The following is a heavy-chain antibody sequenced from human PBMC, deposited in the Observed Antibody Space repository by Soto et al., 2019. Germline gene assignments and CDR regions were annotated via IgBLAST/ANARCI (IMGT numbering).Heavy chain of an antibody. D-gene: IGHD3-16*01. CDR2: ANPDGSEK. CDR3: AKDAAYTPGHEWFDD. J-gene: IGHJ4*02. V-gene: IGHV3-7*05. CDR1: GFTITTYW. Sequence: PGGSLRLSCAVSGFTITTYWMIWVRQAPGKGLEWVASANPDGSEKHYVDSVKGRFAISRDNAKNSMFLQMNSLRVEDTAVYFCAKDAAYTPGHEWFDDWGQGTRVTVAS.